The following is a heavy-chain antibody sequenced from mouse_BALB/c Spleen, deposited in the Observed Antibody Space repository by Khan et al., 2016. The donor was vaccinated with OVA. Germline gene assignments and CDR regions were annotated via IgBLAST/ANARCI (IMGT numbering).Heavy chain of an antibody. V-gene: IGHV1-5*01. J-gene: IGHJ2*01. CDR3: TRSYNSYYFDY. Sequence: VQLKESGTGLARPGASVKISCKASGYTFTSYGMHWVKQRPGQGLEWIGAIYPGISDTRYTQKFKGKAKLTAVTSASTAYMGLIGLTNEDSAVYYCTRSYNSYYFDYWGQGTTLTVSS. D-gene: IGHD1-3*01. CDR1: GYTFTSYG. CDR2: IYPGISDT.